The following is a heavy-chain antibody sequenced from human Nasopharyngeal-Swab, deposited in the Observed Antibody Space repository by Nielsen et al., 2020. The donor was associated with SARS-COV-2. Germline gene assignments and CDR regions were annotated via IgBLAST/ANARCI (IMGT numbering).Heavy chain of an antibody. Sequence: GESLKISCAASGFTVSSNYMSWVRQAPGKGLEWVGRIKSKTDGGTTDYAAPVKGRFTISRDDSKNTLYLQMNSLKTEDTAVYYCTTTQWLDRLFDYWGQGTLVTVSS. V-gene: IGHV3-15*01. D-gene: IGHD6-19*01. CDR2: IKSKTDGGTT. CDR3: TTTQWLDRLFDY. J-gene: IGHJ4*02. CDR1: GFTVSSNY.